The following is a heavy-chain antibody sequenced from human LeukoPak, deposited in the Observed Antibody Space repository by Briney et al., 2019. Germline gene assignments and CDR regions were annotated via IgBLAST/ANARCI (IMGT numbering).Heavy chain of an antibody. Sequence: SQTLSLTCTVSGGSISSGSYYWSWIRQPAGKGLEWIGRIYTSGSTNCNPSLKSRVTISVDTSKNQFSLKLSSVTAADTAVYYCARGPVVPAATQGIGFDYWGQGTLVTVSS. CDR2: IYTSGST. V-gene: IGHV4-61*02. J-gene: IGHJ4*02. CDR1: GGSISSGSYY. D-gene: IGHD2-2*01. CDR3: ARGPVVPAATQGIGFDY.